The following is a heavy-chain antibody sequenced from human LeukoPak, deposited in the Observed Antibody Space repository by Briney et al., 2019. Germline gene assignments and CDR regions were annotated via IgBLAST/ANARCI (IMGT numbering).Heavy chain of an antibody. J-gene: IGHJ4*02. CDR3: ARDYDSSEGSY. V-gene: IGHV1-18*01. CDR2: ISAYNGNT. Sequence: ASVKVSCKASGYTFTSYGISWVRQAPGQGLEWMGWISAYNGNTKYSQKFQGRVTITRDTSASTAYMELSSLRSEDTAVYYCARDYDSSEGSYWGQGTLVTVSS. CDR1: GYTFTSYG. D-gene: IGHD3-22*01.